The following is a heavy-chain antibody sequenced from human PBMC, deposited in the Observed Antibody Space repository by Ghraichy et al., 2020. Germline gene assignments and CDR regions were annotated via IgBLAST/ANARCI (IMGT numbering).Heavy chain of an antibody. Sequence: GESLNISCAASGFTFNNHAMTWVRLAPGKGLEWVATVTGTGASTFYADSVTGRFTISRDNFKSTLYLQMNSLRAEDTAVYYCAKAIKTEIYYYYGVDVWGQGTTVTVSS. D-gene: IGHD2-21*02. CDR1: GFTFNNHA. CDR3: AKAIKTEIYYYYGVDV. V-gene: IGHV3-23*01. CDR2: VTGTGAST. J-gene: IGHJ6*02.